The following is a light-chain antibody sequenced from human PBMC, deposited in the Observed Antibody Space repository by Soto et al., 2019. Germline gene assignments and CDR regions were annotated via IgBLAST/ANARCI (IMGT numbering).Light chain of an antibody. CDR3: QQYNTYPRT. CDR2: KAF. CDR1: QTISSW. Sequence: DIQMTQSPSTLSGSVGDRVTITCWASQTISSWLAWYQQKPGKAPKLLIYKAFSLESGVPSRFSGSGSGTEFTLTISSLQPDDFATYYCQQYNTYPRTFGQGTKVDIK. V-gene: IGKV1-5*03. J-gene: IGKJ1*01.